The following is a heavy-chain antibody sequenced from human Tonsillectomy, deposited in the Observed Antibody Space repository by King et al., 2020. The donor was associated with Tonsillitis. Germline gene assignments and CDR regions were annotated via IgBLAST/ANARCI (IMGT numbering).Heavy chain of an antibody. J-gene: IGHJ4*02. CDR3: ARRGSSGYYDY. D-gene: IGHD3-22*01. CDR1: AVSISSRSYY. CDR2: IYFSGTT. Sequence: QLQESGPGLVKPSETLSLTCTVSAVSISSRSYYLGWIRHPPGKGLDWIGNIYFSGTTYYNPSLKSRVTISVDTSKNQFSLKLSSVTAADTAVYYCARRGSSGYYDYWGQGTRVTVSS. V-gene: IGHV4-39*01.